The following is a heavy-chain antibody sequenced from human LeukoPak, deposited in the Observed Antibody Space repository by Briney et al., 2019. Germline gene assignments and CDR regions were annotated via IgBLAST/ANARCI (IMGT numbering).Heavy chain of an antibody. CDR1: GGSISSYY. CDR3: AREASSLYYMDV. Sequence: SETLSLTCTVSGGSISSYYWSWIRQPPGKGLEWIGYIYYSGSTNYNPSLKSRVTISVDTSKNQFSLKLSSVTAADTAVYYCAREASSLYYMDVWGKGTTVTVSS. CDR2: IYYSGST. D-gene: IGHD6-13*01. V-gene: IGHV4-59*01. J-gene: IGHJ6*03.